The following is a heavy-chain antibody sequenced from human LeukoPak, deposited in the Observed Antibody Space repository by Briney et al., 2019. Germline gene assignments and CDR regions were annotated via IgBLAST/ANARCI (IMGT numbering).Heavy chain of an antibody. J-gene: IGHJ4*02. CDR3: ARDPTTQTFDY. V-gene: IGHV1-18*01. D-gene: IGHD4-11*01. CDR1: GYTFTSYG. Sequence: ASVKFSCKASGYTFTSYGISWVRQAPGQGLEWMGWISTYNGNTNYAQKLQGRVTMTTDTSTTTAYMKLRSLTSDDTAVYYCARDPTTQTFDYWGQGTLVTVSS. CDR2: ISTYNGNT.